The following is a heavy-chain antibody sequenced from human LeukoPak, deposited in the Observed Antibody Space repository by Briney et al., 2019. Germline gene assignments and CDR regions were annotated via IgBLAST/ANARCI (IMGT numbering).Heavy chain of an antibody. V-gene: IGHV3-23*01. Sequence: GSLRLSCAASGFTFSTYAMNWVRQAPGKGLEWVSVISGSGTGTYYADSVKGRFTISRDNSNNTLHLQMNSLRAEDTALYYCAKGRGYCSGASCAGTAFDIWGQGTMVTVSS. CDR3: AKGRGYCSGASCAGTAFDI. J-gene: IGHJ3*02. CDR1: GFTFSTYA. CDR2: ISGSGTGT. D-gene: IGHD2-15*01.